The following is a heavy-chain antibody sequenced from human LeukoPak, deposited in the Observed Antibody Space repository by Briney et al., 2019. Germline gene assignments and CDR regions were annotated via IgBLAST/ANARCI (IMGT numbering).Heavy chain of an antibody. J-gene: IGHJ3*02. CDR2: INPNSGGT. D-gene: IGHD3-22*01. Sequence: ASVKVSCKASGYTFTGYYMHWVRQAPGQGLEWMGWINPNSGGTNYAQKFQGRVTMTRDTSISTAYMELSRLRSADTAVYYCARGMYYYDSSGYEDAFDIWGQGTMVTVSS. CDR1: GYTFTGYY. CDR3: ARGMYYYDSSGYEDAFDI. V-gene: IGHV1-2*02.